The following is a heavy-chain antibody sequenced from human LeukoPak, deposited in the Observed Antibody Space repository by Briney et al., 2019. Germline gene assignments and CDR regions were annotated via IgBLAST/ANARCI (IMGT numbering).Heavy chain of an antibody. CDR3: ARDSARGIVVANWFDX. V-gene: IGHV3-21*01. CDR1: GFIFSSYS. CDR2: ISSSSSYI. Sequence: GGSLRLSCAASGFIFSSYSMNWVRQAPGKGLEWVSSISSSSSYIYYADSVKGRFTISRDNAKNSLYLQMNSLRAEDTAVYYCARDSARGIVVANWFDXXXXXXXVTXSS. D-gene: IGHD2-2*01. J-gene: IGHJ5*02.